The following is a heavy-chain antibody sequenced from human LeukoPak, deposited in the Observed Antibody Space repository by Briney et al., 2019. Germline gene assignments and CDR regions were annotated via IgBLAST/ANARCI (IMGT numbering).Heavy chain of an antibody. CDR3: AKTTVTTGIPNWFDP. CDR1: GGSISSSSYY. CDR2: IYYSGST. J-gene: IGHJ5*02. Sequence: SETLSLTCTVSGGSISSSSYYWGWIRQPPEKGLEWIGSIYYSGSTYYNPSLTSRVTISVDTSKNQFSLKLSSVTAADTAVYYCAKTTVTTGIPNWFDPWGQGTLVTVSS. V-gene: IGHV4-39*01. D-gene: IGHD4-17*01.